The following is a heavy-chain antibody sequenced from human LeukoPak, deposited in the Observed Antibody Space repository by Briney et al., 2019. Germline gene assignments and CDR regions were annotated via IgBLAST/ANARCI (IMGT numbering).Heavy chain of an antibody. Sequence: GGSLRLSCAASGFTFSSYGMSWVRQAPGKGLEWVGRIKSKTDGGTTGYAAPVKGRFTISRDDSKNTLYLQMNSLKTEDTAVYYCTTEGSGWYPDYWGQGTLVTVSS. J-gene: IGHJ4*02. D-gene: IGHD6-19*01. CDR3: TTEGSGWYPDY. V-gene: IGHV3-15*01. CDR1: GFTFSSYG. CDR2: IKSKTDGGTT.